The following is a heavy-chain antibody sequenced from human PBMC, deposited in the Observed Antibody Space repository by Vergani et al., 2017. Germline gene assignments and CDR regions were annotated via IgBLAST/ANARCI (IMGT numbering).Heavy chain of an antibody. J-gene: IGHJ5*02. V-gene: IGHV7-4-1*02. D-gene: IGHD2-15*01. CDR3: VRTRSGSXTGGSCYSGWFDP. CDR2: INSNSGNP. Sequence: QVQLVQSGSEVKKPGASVKVSCRASGYTFTNYALNWVRQAPGQGLEWMGWINSNSGNPTYAQGFKGRFVFSLDSSVSTSYLQINSLQPEDTAVYYCVRTRSGSXTGGSCYSGWFDPWVQGTLVTVSS. CDR1: GYTFTNYA.